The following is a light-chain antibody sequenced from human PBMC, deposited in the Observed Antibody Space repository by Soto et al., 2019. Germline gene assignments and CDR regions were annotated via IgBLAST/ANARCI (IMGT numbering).Light chain of an antibody. V-gene: IGLV2-11*01. Sequence: QSALTQPRSVSGSPGQSVILSCNGTSSDVGGYHYVSWYQHHPGKAPKIIIYDVNKRPSGVPDRFSGSKSGNTASLTISGLQTEDEADYYCCSYAGSYTLVFGGGPKLTVL. CDR1: SSDVGGYHY. CDR3: CSYAGSYTLV. J-gene: IGLJ2*01. CDR2: DVN.